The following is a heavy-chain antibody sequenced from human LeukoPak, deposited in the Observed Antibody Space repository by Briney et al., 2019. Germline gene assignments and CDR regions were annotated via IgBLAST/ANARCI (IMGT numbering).Heavy chain of an antibody. CDR2: MNPNSGNT. V-gene: IGHV1-8*01. CDR3: ARGDGYYYDSSGYFY. Sequence: GASVKVSCKASGYTFTSYDINWVRQATGQGLEWMGWMNPNSGNTGYAQKFQGRVTMTKNTSISTAYMELSSLRSEDTAVYYCARGDGYYYDSSGYFYWGQGTLVTVSS. D-gene: IGHD3-22*01. J-gene: IGHJ4*02. CDR1: GYTFTSYD.